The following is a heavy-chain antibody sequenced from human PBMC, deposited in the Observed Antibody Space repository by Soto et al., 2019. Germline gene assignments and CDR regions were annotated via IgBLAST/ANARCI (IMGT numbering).Heavy chain of an antibody. V-gene: IGHV4-59*01. D-gene: IGHD2-2*01. CDR3: ARDSVVPAARGDDYYYGMDV. Sequence: SETLSLTCTVSGGSISSYYWSWIRQPPGNGLEWIGYIYYSGSTNYNPSLKSRVTISVDTSKNQFSLKLSSVTAADTAVYYCARDSVVPAARGDDYYYGMDVWGQGTTVTVSS. CDR2: IYYSGST. J-gene: IGHJ6*02. CDR1: GGSISSYY.